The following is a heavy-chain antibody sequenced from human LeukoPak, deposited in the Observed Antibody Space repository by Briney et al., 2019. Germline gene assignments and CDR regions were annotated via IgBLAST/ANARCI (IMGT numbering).Heavy chain of an antibody. J-gene: IGHJ4*02. CDR2: ISRSSSYI. Sequence: PGGSLRLSCAASGFTFSSYSMNWVRQAPGKGLEWVSSISRSSSYIHYADSVKGRFAISRDNTKNLLYLQMNSLRAEDTAVYYCARGNHDQWLVEGDNWGQGTLVTVSS. CDR1: GFTFSSYS. V-gene: IGHV3-21*01. CDR3: ARGNHDQWLVEGDN. D-gene: IGHD6-19*01.